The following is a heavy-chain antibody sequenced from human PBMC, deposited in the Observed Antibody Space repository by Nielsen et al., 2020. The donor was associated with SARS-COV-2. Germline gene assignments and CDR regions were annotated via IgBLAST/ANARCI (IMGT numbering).Heavy chain of an antibody. CDR2: IYPGDSDT. J-gene: IGHJ4*02. CDR1: EYSFTNYW. CDR3: SRQYSTDTALPMLDS. V-gene: IGHV5-51*01. Sequence: GGSLRLSCKGSEYSFTNYWIAWVRQMPGKGLEWMGIIYPGDSDTRYSPSFQGQVTISADKSINTAYLQWSSLKASDTAMYYCSRQYSTDTALPMLDSWGQGTLVTVSS. D-gene: IGHD5-18*01.